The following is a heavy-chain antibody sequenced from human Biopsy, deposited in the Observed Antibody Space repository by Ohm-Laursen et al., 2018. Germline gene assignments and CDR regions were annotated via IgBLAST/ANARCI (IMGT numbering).Heavy chain of an antibody. D-gene: IGHD5-18*01. J-gene: IGHJ4*02. CDR1: GFSLSNRAVG. CDR3: AHARGYSYGYSYFDY. V-gene: IGHV2-5*01. Sequence: TQTLTLTCTFSGFSLSNRAVGVAWIRQPPGNAQEWLTLIYWNNDMHCSPSLRSRLTITKDTSRTQVVLTVTNMNPVDTATYSCAHARGYSYGYSYFDYWGQGTLVTVSS. CDR2: IYWNNDM.